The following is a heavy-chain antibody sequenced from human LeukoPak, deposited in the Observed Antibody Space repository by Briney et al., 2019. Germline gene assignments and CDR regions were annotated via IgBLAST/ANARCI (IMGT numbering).Heavy chain of an antibody. CDR2: IKQDGSEK. J-gene: IGHJ4*02. Sequence: SGGSLSLSCAASGFTFSSYWMSWVRQAPGKGVEWVANIKQDGSEKYYVDSVKGRFTISRDNAKNSLYLQMNSLRAEDTAVYYCARVYYYDSSTIDYWGQGTLVTVSS. CDR1: GFTFSSYW. V-gene: IGHV3-7*01. CDR3: ARVYYYDSSTIDY. D-gene: IGHD3-22*01.